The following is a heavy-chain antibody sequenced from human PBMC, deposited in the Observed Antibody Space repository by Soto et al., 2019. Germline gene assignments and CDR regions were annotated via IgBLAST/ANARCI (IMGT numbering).Heavy chain of an antibody. CDR3: AKWNPLRYFDWLLGVSGY. CDR1: GFPFSSYA. J-gene: IGHJ4*02. D-gene: IGHD3-9*01. Sequence: GGSLRLSCTASGFPFSSYAMSWVRQAPGKGLEWVSAISGSGGSTYYADSVKGRFTISRDNSKNTLYLQMNSLRAEDTAVYYCAKWNPLRYFDWLLGVSGYWGQGTLVTVSS. V-gene: IGHV3-23*01. CDR2: ISGSGGST.